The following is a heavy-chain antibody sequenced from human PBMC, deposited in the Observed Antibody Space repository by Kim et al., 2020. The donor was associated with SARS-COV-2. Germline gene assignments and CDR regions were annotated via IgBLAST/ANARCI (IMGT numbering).Heavy chain of an antibody. D-gene: IGHD3-22*01. CDR2: IYYSGNT. Sequence: TLSLPCTVSGGSISRYYWSWIRQPPGKGLEWIGYIYYSGNTNYNPSLKSRVTISVDMSKNQFSLKLSSVTAADTAVYYCARGDGSGKIGGNWGQGTLVTVSS. V-gene: IGHV4-59*13. J-gene: IGHJ4*02. CDR1: GGSISRYY. CDR3: ARGDGSGKIGGN.